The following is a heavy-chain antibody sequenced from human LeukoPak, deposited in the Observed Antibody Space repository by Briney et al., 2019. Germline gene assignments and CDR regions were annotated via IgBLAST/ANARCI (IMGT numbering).Heavy chain of an antibody. CDR2: TSYDGSNK. J-gene: IGHJ4*02. V-gene: IGHV3-30*18. Sequence: GRSLRLSCAASGFTFSSYAMHWVRQAPGKGLEWVAVTSYDGSNKYYADSVKGRFTISRDNSKNTLYLEMNSLRAEDTAVYYCAKKAPGADWSLVYWGQGTLVTVSS. CDR1: GFTFSSYA. D-gene: IGHD1-1*01. CDR3: AKKAPGADWSLVY.